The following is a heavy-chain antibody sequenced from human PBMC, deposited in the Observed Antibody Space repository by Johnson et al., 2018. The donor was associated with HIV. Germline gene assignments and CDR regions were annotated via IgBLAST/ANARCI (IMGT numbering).Heavy chain of an antibody. J-gene: IGHJ3*02. CDR3: AKPPSMGADAFDI. D-gene: IGHD3-16*01. Sequence: QVQLVESGGGVVQPGRSLRVSCGASGFTFSSHDMHWVRQAPGKGLEWVAVISYDGSNQYCADSVQGRFTISRDNSNKTVYLQMNSLGPEDTDVYYCAKPPSMGADAFDIWGQGTMVTVSS. V-gene: IGHV3-30*18. CDR1: GFTFSSHD. CDR2: ISYDGSNQ.